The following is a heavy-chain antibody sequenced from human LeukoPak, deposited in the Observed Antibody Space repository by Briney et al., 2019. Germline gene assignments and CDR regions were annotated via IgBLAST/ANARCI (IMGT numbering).Heavy chain of an antibody. J-gene: IGHJ6*02. Sequence: PSETLSLTCTVSGGSISSGDYYWSWIRQPPGKGLEWIGYIYYSGSTYYNPSLKSRVTISVGTSKNQFSLKLSSVTAADTAVYYCARDLVYGDSYYYGMDVWGQGTTVTVSS. V-gene: IGHV4-30-4*01. CDR3: ARDLVYGDSYYYGMDV. CDR2: IYYSGST. D-gene: IGHD4-17*01. CDR1: GGSISSGDYY.